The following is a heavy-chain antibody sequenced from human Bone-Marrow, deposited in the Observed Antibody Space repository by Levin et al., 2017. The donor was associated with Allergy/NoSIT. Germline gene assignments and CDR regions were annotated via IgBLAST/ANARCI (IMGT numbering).Heavy chain of an antibody. Sequence: GESLKISCAASGFTFSSYAMHWVRQAPGKGLEWVAVISYDGSNKYYADSVKGRFTISRDNSKNTLYLQMNSLRAEDTAVYYCARDPYYDFLSGYYGDGTNWYFDLWGRGTLVTVSS. J-gene: IGHJ2*01. CDR1: GFTFSSYA. CDR3: ARDPYYDFLSGYYGDGTNWYFDL. V-gene: IGHV3-30-3*01. CDR2: ISYDGSNK. D-gene: IGHD3-3*01.